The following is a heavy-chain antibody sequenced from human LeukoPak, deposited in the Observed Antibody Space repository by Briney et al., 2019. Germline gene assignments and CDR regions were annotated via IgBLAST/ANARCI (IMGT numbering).Heavy chain of an antibody. CDR1: GFTFDDYA. CDR2: ISWDGGST. J-gene: IGHJ3*02. V-gene: IGHV3-43D*03. Sequence: PGGSLRLSCAASGFTFDDYAMHWVRQAPGKGLEWVSLISWDGGSTYYADSVKGRFTISRDNSKNSLYLQMNSLRAEDTALYYCAKDRGYCSGGSCYGYSYAFDIWGQGTMVTVSS. D-gene: IGHD2-15*01. CDR3: AKDRGYCSGGSCYGYSYAFDI.